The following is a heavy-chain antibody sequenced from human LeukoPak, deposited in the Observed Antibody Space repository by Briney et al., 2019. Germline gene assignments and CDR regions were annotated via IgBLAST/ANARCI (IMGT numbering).Heavy chain of an antibody. D-gene: IGHD5-18*01. V-gene: IGHV4-30-4*01. Sequence: SQTLSLTCTVSGGSISSGDYYWSWIRQPPGKGLEWIGFIYYNGSTHYNPSLKSRVIISEDTSKNQFSLRLTSVTAADTAVYYCASMDSAMALGYWGQGTLVTVSS. CDR1: GGSISSGDYY. CDR2: IYYNGST. CDR3: ASMDSAMALGY. J-gene: IGHJ4*02.